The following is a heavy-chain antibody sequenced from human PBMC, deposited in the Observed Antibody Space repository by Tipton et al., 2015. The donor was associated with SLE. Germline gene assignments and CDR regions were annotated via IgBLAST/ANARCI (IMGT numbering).Heavy chain of an antibody. CDR3: ARADGSYFYYFMDV. V-gene: IGHV4-59*01. CDR1: GGSIRSYY. D-gene: IGHD3-10*01. Sequence: TLSLTCTVSGGSIRSYYWSWIRQPPGKGLEWIGYIYYSGVTNYNPSLKSRVTISVDTSKTHFSLRLNSVTAADTAVYYCARADGSYFYYFMDVWGKGTTVTVSS. CDR2: IYYSGVT. J-gene: IGHJ6*03.